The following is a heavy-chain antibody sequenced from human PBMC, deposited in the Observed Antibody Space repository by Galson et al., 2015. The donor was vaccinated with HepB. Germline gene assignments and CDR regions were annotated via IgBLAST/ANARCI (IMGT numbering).Heavy chain of an antibody. CDR2: ITRISSYT. V-gene: IGHV3-11*06. CDR1: GFTFTDYY. Sequence: SLRLSCAASGFTFTDYYMSWIRQAPGKGLEWVSYITRISSYTHYADSVKGRFTISRDNAKNSLYLQMNSLRAEDTAAYYCARSPRPAYYYDSSYFDYWVQGTLVTVSS. CDR3: ARSPRPAYYYDSSYFDY. J-gene: IGHJ4*02. D-gene: IGHD3-22*01.